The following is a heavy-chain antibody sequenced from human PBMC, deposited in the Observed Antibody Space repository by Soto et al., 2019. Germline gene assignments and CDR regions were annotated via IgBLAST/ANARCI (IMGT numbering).Heavy chain of an antibody. CDR1: GGTFSSHG. CDR2: IIPTFGTP. J-gene: IGHJ4*02. CDR3: AGERSAQDFDF. D-gene: IGHD1-26*01. Sequence: QVQLVQSGTVVQRRGSSVKVSCQASGGTFSSHGMAWVRQAPGQGLEWMGGIIPTFGTPTYAPKFQGRVTITVAKSTNTAYMERSRMRSEYTGVYYCAGERSAQDFDFWGQGTLMTVSS. V-gene: IGHV1-69*06.